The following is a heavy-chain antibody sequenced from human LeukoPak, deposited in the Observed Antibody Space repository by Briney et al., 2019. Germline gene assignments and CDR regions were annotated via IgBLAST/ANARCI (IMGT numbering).Heavy chain of an antibody. CDR1: GFTFSSYG. CDR3: AKEKIIGFVFDGFDI. J-gene: IGHJ3*02. D-gene: IGHD2/OR15-2a*01. Sequence: GGSLRLSCAASGFTFSSYGMGWVRQAPGKGLEWVSSISGGGDGTYYADSVKGRFTISRDNSKDTLFLQMNSLRAEDTAVYYCAKEKIIGFVFDGFDIWGQGTMVTVSS. CDR2: ISGGGDGT. V-gene: IGHV3-23*01.